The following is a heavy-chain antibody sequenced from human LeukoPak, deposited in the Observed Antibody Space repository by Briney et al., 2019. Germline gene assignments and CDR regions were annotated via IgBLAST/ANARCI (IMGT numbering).Heavy chain of an antibody. CDR1: GFTFSSYN. CDR2: ISSSGSTI. Sequence: GSLRLSCAASGFTFSSYNMNWVRQAPGKGLEWVSSISSSGSTIYYADSVRGRFTISRDNAKNSLYLQMNSLGAEDTAVYYCARRKEIDYWGQGTLVTVSS. V-gene: IGHV3-48*01. CDR3: ARRKEIDY. J-gene: IGHJ4*02.